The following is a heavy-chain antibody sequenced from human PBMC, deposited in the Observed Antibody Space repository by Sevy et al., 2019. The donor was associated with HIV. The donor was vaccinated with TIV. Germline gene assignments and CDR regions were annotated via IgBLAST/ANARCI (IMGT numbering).Heavy chain of an antibody. D-gene: IGHD5-12*01. CDR2: FDPEDDEK. Sequence: ASVKVSCKVSGRTLTQLSIHWVRQAPGKGLEWKGTFDPEDDEKIYAQKFQGRVTMTEDTSTDTAYMELSRLRSEDTAVYYCATTKDYYESSGYPFDYWGQGTLVTVSS. V-gene: IGHV1-24*01. CDR3: ATTKDYYESSGYPFDY. CDR1: GRTLTQLS. J-gene: IGHJ4*02.